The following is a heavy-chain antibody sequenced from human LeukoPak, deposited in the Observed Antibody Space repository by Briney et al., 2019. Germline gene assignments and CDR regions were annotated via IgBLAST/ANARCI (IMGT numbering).Heavy chain of an antibody. J-gene: IGHJ6*02. CDR3: ARVVYPGMDV. V-gene: IGHV3-48*04. D-gene: IGHD5/OR15-5a*01. CDR1: GFNISTYS. Sequence: GGSLRLSCAASGFNISTYSMNWVRQTPEKGLEWISYISGSTTTIHYTDSVKGRFIVSRDSAKESLHLIMNSLRVDDSAVYYCARVVYPGMDVWGQGITVTVSS. CDR2: ISGSTTTI.